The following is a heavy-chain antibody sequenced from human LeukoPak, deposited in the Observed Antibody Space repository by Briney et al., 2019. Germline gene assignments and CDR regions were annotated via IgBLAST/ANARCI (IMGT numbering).Heavy chain of an antibody. CDR3: ASDYYYDSSGYQYNDAFDI. Sequence: GGSLRLSCAASGFTLSSYWMSCVCQAPGKGLEWVANIKQAGSEKYYVDSVRGGFTISRDNAKNSLYLQMNRLRAEDTAVYYCASDYYYDSSGYQYNDAFDIWGQGTMVTVSS. V-gene: IGHV3-7*01. CDR1: GFTLSSYW. D-gene: IGHD3-22*01. J-gene: IGHJ3*02. CDR2: IKQAGSEK.